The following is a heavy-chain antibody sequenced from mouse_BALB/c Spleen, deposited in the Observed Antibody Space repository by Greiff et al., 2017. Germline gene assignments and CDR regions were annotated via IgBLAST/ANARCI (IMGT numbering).Heavy chain of an antibody. D-gene: IGHD2-14*01. J-gene: IGHJ2*01. CDR1: GYSITSGYY. CDR3: ARDGCRYDGCRDY. V-gene: IGHV3-6*02. Sequence: EVKLMESGPGLVKPSQSLSLTCSVTGYSITSGYYWNWIRQFPGNKLEWMGYISYDGSNNYNPSLKNRISITRDTSKNQFFLKLNSVTTEDTATYYCARDGCRYDGCRDYWGQGTTLTVSS. CDR2: ISYDGSN.